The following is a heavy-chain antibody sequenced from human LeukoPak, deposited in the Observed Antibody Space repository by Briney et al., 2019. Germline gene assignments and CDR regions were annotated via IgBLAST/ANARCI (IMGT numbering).Heavy chain of an antibody. CDR2: IGTAGDT. D-gene: IGHD3-22*01. CDR3: ARDGPGNYDSSSFDY. Sequence: GGSLRLPCAASGFTFSSYDMHWVRHATGKGLEWVSAIGTAGDTYYPGSVKGRFTISRDNSKNTLYLQMNSLRAEDTAVYYCARDGPGNYDSSSFDYWGQGTLVTVSS. V-gene: IGHV3-13*01. J-gene: IGHJ4*02. CDR1: GFTFSSYD.